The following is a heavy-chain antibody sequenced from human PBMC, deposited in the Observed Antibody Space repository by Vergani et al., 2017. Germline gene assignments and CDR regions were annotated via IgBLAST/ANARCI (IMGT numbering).Heavy chain of an antibody. CDR1: GGSLSGYY. J-gene: IGHJ3*01. Sequence: QVQLQQWGPGLLKPSETLSLTCAVYGGSLSGYYWSWIRLAPGKGLEWIGEINHSGTINYNPTLKSPFNVSIETSMDHFSLKLRSVSAADTAVYFCARRAERWETLLRDDFDVWGQGTFVTVSP. CDR2: INHSGTI. D-gene: IGHD1-26*01. CDR3: ARRAERWETLLRDDFDV. V-gene: IGHV4-34*01.